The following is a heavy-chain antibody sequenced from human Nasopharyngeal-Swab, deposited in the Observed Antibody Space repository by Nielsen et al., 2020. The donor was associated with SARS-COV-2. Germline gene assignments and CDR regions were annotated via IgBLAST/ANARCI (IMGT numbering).Heavy chain of an antibody. V-gene: IGHV1-69*13. CDR2: IIPIFGTA. Sequence: SVKVSCKASGGTFSSYAISWVRQAPGQGLEWMGGIIPIFGTANYAQKFQGRVTITADESTGTAYMELSSLRSEDTAVYYCARDPAWVKRGAYGWFDPWGQGTLVTVSS. CDR3: ARDPAWVKRGAYGWFDP. J-gene: IGHJ5*02. CDR1: GGTFSSYA. D-gene: IGHD1-1*01.